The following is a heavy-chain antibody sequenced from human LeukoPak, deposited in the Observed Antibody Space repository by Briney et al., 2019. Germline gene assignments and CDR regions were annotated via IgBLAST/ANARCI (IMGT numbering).Heavy chain of an antibody. CDR1: GFTVSSNY. CDR3: ASRTTVVSPLDY. Sequence: PGGSLRLSCAASGFTVSSNYMSWVRQAPGKGLEWVSVIYSGGSTYYADSVKGRFTISRDNSKNTLYLQMNSLRAEDTAVYYCASRTTVVSPLDYWGQGTLVTVSS. D-gene: IGHD4-23*01. J-gene: IGHJ4*02. CDR2: IYSGGST. V-gene: IGHV3-66*01.